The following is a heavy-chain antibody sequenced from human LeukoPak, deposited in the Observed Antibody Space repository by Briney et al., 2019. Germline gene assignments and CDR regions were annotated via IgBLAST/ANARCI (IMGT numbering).Heavy chain of an antibody. CDR3: TTPRSGSYSSAFDI. CDR2: IKSKTDGGTT. J-gene: IGHJ3*02. V-gene: IGHV3-15*01. D-gene: IGHD1-26*01. Sequence: GGSLRLSCAASGFTFSNAWMSWVRQAPGKGLEWVGRIKSKTDGGTTDYAAPVKGRFTISRDDSKNTLYLQMNSLKTEDTAVYYCTTPRSGSYSSAFDIWGQGTMVTVSS. CDR1: GFTFSNAW.